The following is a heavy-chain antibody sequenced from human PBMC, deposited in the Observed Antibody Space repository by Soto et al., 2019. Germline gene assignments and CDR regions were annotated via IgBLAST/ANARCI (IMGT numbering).Heavy chain of an antibody. D-gene: IGHD6-19*01. V-gene: IGHV3-23*01. J-gene: IGHJ3*01. CDR3: AKDIQKWLVLDAFDV. CDR1: GFTFINYA. CDR2: ISGSGGNT. Sequence: EVQLLESGGGLVQPGGSLRLSCAASGFTFINYAMSWVRQAPGKGLEWVSSISGSGGNTYADSVKGRFTISRDNSKNTLYLQMNSLRAEDTAVYFCAKDIQKWLVLDAFDVWGQGTMVTVSS.